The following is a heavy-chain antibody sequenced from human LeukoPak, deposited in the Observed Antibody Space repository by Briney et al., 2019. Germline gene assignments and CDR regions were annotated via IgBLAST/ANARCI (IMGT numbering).Heavy chain of an antibody. J-gene: IGHJ4*02. Sequence: GESLKISCKGSGSTFTSYWIGWVRQLPGKGLEWMGIIYPGDSDTRYSPSFQGQVTISADKSISTAYLQWSSLKASDTAMYYCARIRITMVRGVVTALDYWGQGTLVTVSS. CDR1: GSTFTSYW. D-gene: IGHD3-10*01. CDR2: IYPGDSDT. CDR3: ARIRITMVRGVVTALDY. V-gene: IGHV5-51*01.